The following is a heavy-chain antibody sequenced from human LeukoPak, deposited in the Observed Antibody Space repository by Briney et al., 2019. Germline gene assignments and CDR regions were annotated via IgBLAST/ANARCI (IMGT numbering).Heavy chain of an antibody. V-gene: IGHV1-69*04. Sequence: GASVKVSCKASGGTFSSYAISWVRQAPGQGLEWMGRIIPILGIANYAQKFQGRVSITADKSTSTAYMELSSLRSEDTAVYYCARGSYCSGGSCPNYYYGMDVWGQGTTVTVSS. J-gene: IGHJ6*02. D-gene: IGHD2-15*01. CDR3: ARGSYCSGGSCPNYYYGMDV. CDR2: IIPILGIA. CDR1: GGTFSSYA.